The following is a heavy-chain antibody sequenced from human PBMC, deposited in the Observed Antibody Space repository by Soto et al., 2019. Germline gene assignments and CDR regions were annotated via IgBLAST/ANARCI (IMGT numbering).Heavy chain of an antibody. Sequence: GGSLRLSCAASGFTFSRFWMHWVRQAPGKGLVWVSRINTDGSSTTYADSVKGRFTISRDNAKNTLYLQMDSLRAEDTGVYYCARDPGAYSSTWSFYFDSWGQGTLVTVSS. J-gene: IGHJ4*02. CDR1: GFTFSRFW. CDR2: INTDGSST. D-gene: IGHD6-13*01. CDR3: ARDPGAYSSTWSFYFDS. V-gene: IGHV3-74*01.